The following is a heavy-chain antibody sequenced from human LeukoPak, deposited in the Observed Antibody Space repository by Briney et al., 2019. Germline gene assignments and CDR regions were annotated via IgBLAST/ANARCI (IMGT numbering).Heavy chain of an antibody. CDR3: ARSYSTSWYSTDWFDP. V-gene: IGHV3-30*04. CDR2: ISLDGTNR. D-gene: IGHD6-13*01. Sequence: GTSLRLSCAASAFTFSRYAMHWVRQAPGKGLEWVAMISLDGTNRNYADSVEGRFTISRDNSKNTLYLQMSSVRPEETAFYYCARSYSTSWYSTDWFDPWGQGTLVTVSS. CDR1: AFTFSRYA. J-gene: IGHJ5*02.